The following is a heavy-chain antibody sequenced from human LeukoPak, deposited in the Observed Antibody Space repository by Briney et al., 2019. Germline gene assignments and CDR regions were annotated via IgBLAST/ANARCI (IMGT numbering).Heavy chain of an antibody. D-gene: IGHD3-22*01. CDR3: ARDPGAYDSSARDAFDI. Sequence: GGSLRLSCAASGFTFSSYGMHWVRQAPGKGLEWVAFIRYDGSNKYYADSVKGRFTISRDNSKNTLYLQMNSLRAEDTAVYYCARDPGAYDSSARDAFDIWGQGTMVTVSS. CDR1: GFTFSSYG. V-gene: IGHV3-30*02. J-gene: IGHJ3*02. CDR2: IRYDGSNK.